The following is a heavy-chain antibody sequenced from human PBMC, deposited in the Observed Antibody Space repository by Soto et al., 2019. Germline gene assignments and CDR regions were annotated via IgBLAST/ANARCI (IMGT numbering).Heavy chain of an antibody. D-gene: IGHD1-26*01. V-gene: IGHV3-33*01. CDR1: GFTFSSYG. Sequence: GGSLRLSCAASGFTFSSYGMHWVRQAPGKGLEWVAVIWYDGSNKYYADSVKGRFTISRDNSKNTLYLQMNSLRAEDTAVYYCAREAYSGSPGYWGQGTLVTVSS. CDR3: AREAYSGSPGY. CDR2: IWYDGSNK. J-gene: IGHJ4*02.